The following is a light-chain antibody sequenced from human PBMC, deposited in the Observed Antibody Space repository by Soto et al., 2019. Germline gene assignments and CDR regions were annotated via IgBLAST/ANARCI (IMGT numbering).Light chain of an antibody. Sequence: QPVLTQSPSASASLGASVKLTCTLSSGHSSYAIAWHQQQPEKGPRYLMKLNSDGSHSKGDGIPDRFSGSSSGAARYLTISSLQSEDEADYYCQTWGTVDLMVFGGGTKLTVL. J-gene: IGLJ2*01. CDR3: QTWGTVDLMV. V-gene: IGLV4-69*01. CDR2: LNSDGSH. CDR1: SGHSSYA.